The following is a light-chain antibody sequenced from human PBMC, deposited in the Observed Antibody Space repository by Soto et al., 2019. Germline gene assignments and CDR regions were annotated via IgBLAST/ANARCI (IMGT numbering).Light chain of an antibody. CDR2: GVS. CDR1: QSVSSNY. J-gene: IGKJ5*01. CDR3: QQYHNTPIT. Sequence: EVGLTQSPCTLSLSPGERATLSCRASQSVSSNYLAWYQQIPGQAPRLLIYGVSSRAAGIPDRFSGSGSGTDFTLTINRLEPEDFAVYYCQQYHNTPITFGQGTRLEIK. V-gene: IGKV3-20*01.